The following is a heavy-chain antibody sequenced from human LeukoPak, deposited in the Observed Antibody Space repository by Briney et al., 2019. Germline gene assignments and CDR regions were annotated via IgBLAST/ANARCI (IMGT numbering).Heavy chain of an antibody. J-gene: IGHJ5*02. Sequence: SETLSLTCTVSGGSISSSSYYRGWIRQPPGKGLEWIGSIYYSGDTYYNPSLKSRVTISVDTPKNLFSLKLSSVTAADTAVYYCARSHPTYGRFWFDPWGQGTLVTVSS. CDR3: ARSHPTYGRFWFDP. CDR2: IYYSGDT. CDR1: GGSISSSSYY. V-gene: IGHV4-39*07. D-gene: IGHD1-26*01.